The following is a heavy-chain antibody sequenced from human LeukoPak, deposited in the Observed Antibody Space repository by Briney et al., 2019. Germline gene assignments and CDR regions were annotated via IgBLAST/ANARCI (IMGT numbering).Heavy chain of an antibody. CDR2: MNPNSGNT. D-gene: IGHD3-22*01. CDR3: VRGPIDSSGYLYYFDY. V-gene: IGHV1-8*01. J-gene: IGHJ4*02. CDR1: GYTFTSYD. Sequence: ASVKVSCKASGYTFTSYDINWVRQATGQGLEWMGWMNPNSGNTGYAQKFQGRVTMTRNTSISTAYMELCSLRSEGTDVYYCVRGPIDSSGYLYYFDYWGQGTLVTVSS.